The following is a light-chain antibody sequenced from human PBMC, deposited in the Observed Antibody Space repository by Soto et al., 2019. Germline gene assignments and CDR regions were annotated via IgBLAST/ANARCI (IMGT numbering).Light chain of an antibody. CDR3: QQYGSSGT. CDR1: QSVDNN. J-gene: IGKJ1*01. V-gene: IGKV3-20*01. Sequence: EIVLTQSPATLSLSPGESATLSCRASQSVDNNVAWYQQKPGQAPRLLIYGASNRATGIPDRFSGSGSGTDFTLTISRLEPEDFAVYYCQQYGSSGTFGQGTKVDIK. CDR2: GAS.